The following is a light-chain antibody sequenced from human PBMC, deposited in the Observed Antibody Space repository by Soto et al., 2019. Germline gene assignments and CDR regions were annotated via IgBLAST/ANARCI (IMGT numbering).Light chain of an antibody. V-gene: IGKV1-5*01. Sequence: DIQMTQSPSTLSASVGDRVTITCRASQSISSWLAWYQQKPGKAPKILIYDASSLESGVPSRFSGNGSGTEVTLTISSLQPDDFANYYGQQYNSYPLTFGGGTKVEIK. CDR3: QQYNSYPLT. CDR2: DAS. CDR1: QSISSW. J-gene: IGKJ4*01.